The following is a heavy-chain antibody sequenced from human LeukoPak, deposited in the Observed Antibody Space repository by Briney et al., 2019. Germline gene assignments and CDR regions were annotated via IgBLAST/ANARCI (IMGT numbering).Heavy chain of an antibody. V-gene: IGHV4-34*01. D-gene: IGHD3-22*01. CDR3: AGYYYDSSGYYS. CDR1: GGSFSGYY. Sequence: SETLSLTCAVYGGSFSGYYWSWIRQPPGKGLEWIGEINHSGSTNYNPSLKSRVTISVDTSKNQFSLKLGSVTAADTAVYYCAGYYYDSSGYYSWGQGTLVTVSS. J-gene: IGHJ4*02. CDR2: INHSGST.